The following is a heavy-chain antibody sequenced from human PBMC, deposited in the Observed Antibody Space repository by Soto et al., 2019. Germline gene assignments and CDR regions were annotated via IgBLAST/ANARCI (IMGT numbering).Heavy chain of an antibody. CDR1: GGSISSSSYY. CDR2: IYYSGST. Sequence: LSLTCTVSGGSISSSSYYWGWIRQPPGKGLEWIGSIYYSGSTYYNPSLKSRVTISVDTSKNQFSLKLSSVTAADTAVYYCARHYPSIAAQYYYGMDVWGQGTTVTVSS. D-gene: IGHD6-6*01. V-gene: IGHV4-39*01. J-gene: IGHJ6*02. CDR3: ARHYPSIAAQYYYGMDV.